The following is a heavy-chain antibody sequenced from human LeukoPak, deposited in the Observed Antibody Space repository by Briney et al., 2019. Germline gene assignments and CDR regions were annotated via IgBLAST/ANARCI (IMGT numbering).Heavy chain of an antibody. D-gene: IGHD3-22*01. CDR1: GFTFDDYA. J-gene: IGHJ3*02. V-gene: IGHV3-9*01. CDR3: ARADSSGYYYPAFDI. CDR2: ISWNSGSI. Sequence: PGGSLRLSCAASGFTFDDYAMHWVRQAPGKGLEWVSGISWNSGSIGYADSVKGRFTISRDNAKNSLYLQMNSLRAEDTAVYYCARADSSGYYYPAFDIWGQGTMVTVSS.